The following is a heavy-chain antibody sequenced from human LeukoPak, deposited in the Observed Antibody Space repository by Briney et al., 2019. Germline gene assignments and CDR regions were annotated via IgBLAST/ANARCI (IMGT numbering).Heavy chain of an antibody. CDR2: MNQDGSEK. CDR1: VFTFSSYA. D-gene: IGHD3-16*01. Sequence: GGSLRLSCAASVFTFSSYAMSWFRQAPGKGLEWVAKMNQDGSEKDYVDSVKGRFTISRDNARNSLYLQMGTLRAEDTAVYYCATYTHWVAGDAWGQGTTVTVSS. J-gene: IGHJ6*02. CDR3: ATYTHWVAGDA. V-gene: IGHV3-7*01.